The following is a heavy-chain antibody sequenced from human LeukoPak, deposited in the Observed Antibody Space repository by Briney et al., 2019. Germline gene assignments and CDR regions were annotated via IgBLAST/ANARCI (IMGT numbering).Heavy chain of an antibody. Sequence: RPSETLSLTCTVSGGSINSYYWSWIRQPAGKGLEWIGRIYTSGITNYNPSLKSRVTMSVDTSKNQFSLKLNSVTAADTAVYYCARQARGSINAFDIWGQGTMVTVSS. CDR2: IYTSGIT. CDR1: GGSINSYY. CDR3: ARQARGSINAFDI. V-gene: IGHV4-4*07. D-gene: IGHD3-3*02. J-gene: IGHJ3*02.